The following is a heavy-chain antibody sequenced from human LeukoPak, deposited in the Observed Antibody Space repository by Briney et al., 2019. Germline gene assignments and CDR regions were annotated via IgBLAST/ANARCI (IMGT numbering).Heavy chain of an antibody. Sequence: GASEKVSCKASGYTFTGYYMHWLRQAPGQGLEWMGWINPKTGVTHYAQKFQGRVTMTRDTSINTAYMELSWLRSDDTAVYYCASLQGGRYGDYAPIFYGIDVWGQGTTVTVS. CDR1: GYTFTGYY. CDR2: INPKTGVT. J-gene: IGHJ6*02. D-gene: IGHD4-17*01. CDR3: ASLQGGRYGDYAPIFYGIDV. V-gene: IGHV1-2*02.